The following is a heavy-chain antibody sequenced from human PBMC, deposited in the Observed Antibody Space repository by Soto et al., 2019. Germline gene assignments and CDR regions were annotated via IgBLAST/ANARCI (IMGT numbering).Heavy chain of an antibody. D-gene: IGHD6-19*01. CDR1: GYTFTSYA. CDR3: ARVGSSGYYGMDV. Sequence: VKGSCKAXGYTFTSYAMHWVRQAPGQRLEWMGWINAGNGNTKYSQKFQGRVTITRDTSASTAYMELSSLRSEDTAVYYCARVGSSGYYGMDVWGQGTTVTVSS. V-gene: IGHV1-3*01. CDR2: INAGNGNT. J-gene: IGHJ6*02.